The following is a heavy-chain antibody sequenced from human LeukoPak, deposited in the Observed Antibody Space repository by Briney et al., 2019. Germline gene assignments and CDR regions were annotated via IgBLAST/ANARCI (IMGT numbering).Heavy chain of an antibody. V-gene: IGHV1-46*03. D-gene: IGHD2-2*01. CDR1: GYTFTSYY. CDR3: ASAYCSSTSCFVLDP. Sequence: ASVKVSCKASGYTFTSYYMHWVRQAPGQGLEWMGIINPSGGSTSYAQKFQGRVTMTRDTSTSTVYIELSSLRSEDTAVYYCASAYCSSTSCFVLDPWGQGTLVTVSS. CDR2: INPSGGST. J-gene: IGHJ5*02.